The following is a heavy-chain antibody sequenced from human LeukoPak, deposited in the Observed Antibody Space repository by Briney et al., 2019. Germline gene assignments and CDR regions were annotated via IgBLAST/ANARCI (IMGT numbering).Heavy chain of an antibody. CDR1: GDSISSGYY. CDR2: IYHSGST. D-gene: IGHD3-10*01. CDR3: ARNSTSWSFDL. V-gene: IGHV4-38-2*01. Sequence: PSETPSLTCDVSGDSISSGYYWGWIRQPPGKGLEWIGTIYHSGSTYYNPSLKSRVTISADTSKNQFSLTLNSVTAADTAVYYCARNSTSWSFDLWGRGTLVTASS. J-gene: IGHJ2*01.